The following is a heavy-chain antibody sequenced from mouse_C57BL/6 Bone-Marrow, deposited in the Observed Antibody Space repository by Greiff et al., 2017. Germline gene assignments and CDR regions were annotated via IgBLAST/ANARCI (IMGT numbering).Heavy chain of an antibody. D-gene: IGHD1-1*01. CDR3: ANNYGSSYSYWCFDV. V-gene: IGHV1-64*01. CDR1: GYTFTSYW. CDR2: IHPNSGST. Sequence: QVQLQQPGAELVKPGASVKLSCKASGYTFTSYWMHWVKQRPGQGLEWIGMIHPNSGSTNYNEKFKSKATLTADKSSSTAYMQLSSLTSEDSAVYYCANNYGSSYSYWCFDVWGTGTTVTVSS. J-gene: IGHJ1*03.